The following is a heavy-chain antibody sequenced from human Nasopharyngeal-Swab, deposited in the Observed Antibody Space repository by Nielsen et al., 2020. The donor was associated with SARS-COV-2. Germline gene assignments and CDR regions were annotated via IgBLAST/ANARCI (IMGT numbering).Heavy chain of an antibody. CDR2: IIPNSGGT. CDR3: ARDATGDEYFDY. J-gene: IGHJ4*02. CDR1: EYTLTGNY. Sequence: ASVKVSCKASEYTLTGNYMHWVRQAPGQGLERMGWIIPNSGGTSYAQKFQGRVTMTWDTSTSTAYMELSRLRSDDTAVYYCARDATGDEYFDYWGQGTLVTVSS. D-gene: IGHD7-27*01. V-gene: IGHV1-2*02.